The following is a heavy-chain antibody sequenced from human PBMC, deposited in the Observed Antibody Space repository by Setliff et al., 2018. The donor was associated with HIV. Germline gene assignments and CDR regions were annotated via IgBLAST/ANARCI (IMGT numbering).Heavy chain of an antibody. D-gene: IGHD3-10*01. Sequence: SETLSLTCTVSGGSISSYYWSWIRQPAGKGLEWIGRIYTSGSTNYNPSLKSRVTMSVDTSKNQFSLKLSSVTAADTAVYFGAREESTEDYCSGSYGPNFPPPLIYWGQGTLVTVSS. CDR1: GGSISSYY. CDR3: AREESTEDYCSGSYGPNFPPPLIY. V-gene: IGHV4-4*07. J-gene: IGHJ4*02. CDR2: IYTSGST.